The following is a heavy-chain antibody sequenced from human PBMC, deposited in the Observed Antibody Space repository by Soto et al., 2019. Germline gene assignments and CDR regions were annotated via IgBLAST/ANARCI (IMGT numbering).Heavy chain of an antibody. CDR2: FSSSSSYI. J-gene: IGHJ6*03. CDR3: ARDIPIFGVVIDYYYYYMDV. CDR1: EFTLVSYT. D-gene: IGHD3-3*01. V-gene: IGHV3-21*01. Sequence: EVQLVESGGGLVKPGGPLRLSFAASEFTLVSYTLTWFPQAPGKGRGGVSSFSSSSSYIYYADSVKGRFTISRDNAKNSLYLQMNSLRAEDTAVYYCARDIPIFGVVIDYYYYYMDVWGKGTTVTVSS.